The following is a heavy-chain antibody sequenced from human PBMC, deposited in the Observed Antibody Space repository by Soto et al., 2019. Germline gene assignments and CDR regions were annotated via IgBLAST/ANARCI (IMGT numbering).Heavy chain of an antibody. CDR3: ASEEPGIAAAGKVRYFYY. CDR1: GGSFSGYY. J-gene: IGHJ4*02. V-gene: IGHV4-34*01. CDR2: INHSGST. D-gene: IGHD6-13*01. Sequence: QVQLQQWGAGLLKPSETLSLTCAVYGGSFSGYYWSWIRQPPGKGLEWIGEINHSGSTNYNPSLKSRVTISGDPSKNQFSLKLSSVTAADTAVYYCASEEPGIAAAGKVRYFYYWRKGTLVTVSS.